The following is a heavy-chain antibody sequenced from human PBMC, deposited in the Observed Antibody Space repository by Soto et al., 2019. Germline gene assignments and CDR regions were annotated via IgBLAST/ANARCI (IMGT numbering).Heavy chain of an antibody. CDR2: IYYSGST. V-gene: IGHV4-30-4*01. D-gene: IGHD2-2*01. J-gene: IGHJ5*02. CDR1: GGSISSGDYY. CDR3: ARGCEYCSSTSCYGGWFDP. Sequence: ASETLSLTCTVSGGSISSGDYYWSWIRQPPGKGLEWIGYIYYSGSTYYNPSLKSRVTISVDTSKNQFSLKLSSVTAADTAVYYCARGCEYCSSTSCYGGWFDPWGQGTLVTVSS.